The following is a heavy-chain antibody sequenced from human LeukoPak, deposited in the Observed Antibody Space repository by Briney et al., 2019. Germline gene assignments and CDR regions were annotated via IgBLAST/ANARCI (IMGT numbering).Heavy chain of an antibody. CDR2: INPNSGGT. Sequence: GASVKVSCKASGYTFTGYYMHWVRQAPGQGLEWMGWINPNSGGTNYAQKFQGRVTMTRDTSISTAYMELSRLRSDDTAVYYCARVWCSGGSCYSSRGAFDIWGQGTMVTVSS. CDR1: GYTFTGYY. CDR3: ARVWCSGGSCYSSRGAFDI. D-gene: IGHD2-15*01. V-gene: IGHV1-2*02. J-gene: IGHJ3*02.